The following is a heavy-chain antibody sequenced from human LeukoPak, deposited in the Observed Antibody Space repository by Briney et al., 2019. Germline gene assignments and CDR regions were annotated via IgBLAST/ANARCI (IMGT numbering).Heavy chain of an antibody. Sequence: PGGSLRHSCSVSGLRFSDHAMSWIRQAPGKGLEWISYVGSGGSYRKYADSVKGRFTISRDDGKKSVTLQLNSVRGEDTAIYYCARVVLSATGFDYWGQGTLVTVSS. J-gene: IGHJ4*02. CDR3: ARVVLSATGFDY. V-gene: IGHV3-11*06. CDR1: GLRFSDHA. D-gene: IGHD2-15*01. CDR2: VGSGGSYR.